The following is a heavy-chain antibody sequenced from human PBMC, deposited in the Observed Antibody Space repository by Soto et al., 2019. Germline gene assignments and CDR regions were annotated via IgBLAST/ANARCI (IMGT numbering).Heavy chain of an antibody. CDR2: IKQDGSAK. D-gene: IGHD2-15*01. CDR1: GFIFSSYW. V-gene: IGHV3-7*01. J-gene: IGHJ5*02. CDR3: ARDGGCRDGYTVGCNWFDP. Sequence: PGGSLRLSCAASGFIFSSYWMNWVRQAPGKGLEWVANIKQDGSAKYYADSVKGRFTISRDNSKNTLYLQMNSLRAEDTAVYYCARDGGCRDGYTVGCNWFDPWGQGTLVTVSS.